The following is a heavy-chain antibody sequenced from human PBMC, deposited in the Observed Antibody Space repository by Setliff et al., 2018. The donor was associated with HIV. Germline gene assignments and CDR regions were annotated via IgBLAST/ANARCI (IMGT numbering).Heavy chain of an antibody. CDR1: GFTCSSYW. D-gene: IGHD3-3*01. J-gene: IGHJ6*02. V-gene: IGHV3-49*04. CDR3: TSGVYYYYYYGMDV. CDR2: IRSKAYGGTT. Sequence: LRLSCIDSGFTCSSYWMNWVRQAPGKGLEWVGFIRSKAYGGTTEYAASVKGRFTISRDDSKSIAYLQMNSLKTEDTAVYYCTSGVYYYYYYGMDVWGQGTTVTVSS.